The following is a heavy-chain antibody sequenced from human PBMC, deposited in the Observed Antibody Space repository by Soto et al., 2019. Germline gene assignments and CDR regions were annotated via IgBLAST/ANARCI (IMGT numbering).Heavy chain of an antibody. CDR3: VKVFCTSCRVFYYFLDV. CDR1: GFTFSSYG. Sequence: QVQLVESGGGVVQPGGSLRLSCAASGFTFSSYGMYWVRHAPGKGLEWVAIISYDEDTKYYSDSVKGSFTISRANSQNELSLRMNCLRAEDSAVYYCVKVFCTSCRVFYYFLDVWGHGTTVTVSS. V-gene: IGHV3-30*18. D-gene: IGHD2-2*01. J-gene: IGHJ6*02. CDR2: ISYDEDTK.